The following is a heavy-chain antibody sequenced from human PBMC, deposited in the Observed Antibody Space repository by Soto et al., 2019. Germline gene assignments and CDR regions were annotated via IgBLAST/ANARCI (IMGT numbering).Heavy chain of an antibody. V-gene: IGHV4-39*01. CDR1: GDSIGTTHSY. J-gene: IGHJ6*02. CDR2: IHYSGST. D-gene: IGHD6-19*01. Sequence: SETLSLTCTVSGDSIGTTHSYWAWIRQSPGKGLEWIGNIHYSGSTYYMPSLRSRVTLSVDTSKNQFSLRLSSVTAADTAVYYCASTQWLVPSHYYYYGMDVWGQGTTVTVS. CDR3: ASTQWLVPSHYYYYGMDV.